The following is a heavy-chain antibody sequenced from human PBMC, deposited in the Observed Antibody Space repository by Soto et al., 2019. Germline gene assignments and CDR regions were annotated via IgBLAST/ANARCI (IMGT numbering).Heavy chain of an antibody. CDR3: ARVSCSGGSCYSSPSYNWFDP. CDR1: GYTFTSYG. CDR2: ISAYNGST. D-gene: IGHD2-15*01. Sequence: GASVKVSCKASGYTFTSYGISWVRQAPGQGLEWMGWISAYNGSTNYAQKLQGRVTMTTDTSTSTAYMELRSLRSDDTAVYYCARVSCSGGSCYSSPSYNWFDPWGQGTLVTVSS. J-gene: IGHJ5*02. V-gene: IGHV1-18*01.